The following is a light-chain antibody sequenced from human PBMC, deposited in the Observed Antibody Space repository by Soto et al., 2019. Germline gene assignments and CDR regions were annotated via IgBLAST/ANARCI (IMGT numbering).Light chain of an antibody. CDR3: QQYTNSLPYT. CDR2: GAS. J-gene: IGKJ2*01. Sequence: EIVLTQSPGTLSLSPGERATLSCRASQSVSSTFLAWYQQKPGQAPRLLIYGASSRATGIPDRFSGSGSGTDFTLTISRLEPEDFAVYYCQQYTNSLPYTFGQGTKVEIK. V-gene: IGKV3-20*01. CDR1: QSVSSTF.